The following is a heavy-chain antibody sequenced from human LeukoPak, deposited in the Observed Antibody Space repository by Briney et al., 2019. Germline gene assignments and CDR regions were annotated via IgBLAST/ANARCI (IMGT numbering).Heavy chain of an antibody. Sequence: SETLSLTCTVSGGSIISYYWSWVRQPPGKGLEWIGYIYYTGTTNFNPSLKSRVTISLDTSKKQFSLKLNSVTAADTAVYYCARVSSSDAFDIWGQGTMVTVSS. V-gene: IGHV4-59*08. D-gene: IGHD6-6*01. CDR2: IYYTGTT. CDR3: ARVSSSDAFDI. J-gene: IGHJ3*02. CDR1: GGSIISYY.